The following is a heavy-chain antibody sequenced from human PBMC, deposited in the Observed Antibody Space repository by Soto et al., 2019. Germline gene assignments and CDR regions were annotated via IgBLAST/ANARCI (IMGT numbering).Heavy chain of an antibody. J-gene: IGHJ6*02. CDR1: GGTFSSYA. Sequence: QVQLVQSGAEVKKPGSSVKGSCKASGGTFSSYAISWVRQAPGQGLEWMGGIIPISGTANYAQKFQGRVTSTADESTSTAYMELSSLRSDDTAVYYCARSQGSSTSLEIYYYYYYGMDVWGQGTTVTVSS. V-gene: IGHV1-69*01. CDR2: IIPISGTA. CDR3: ARSQGSSTSLEIYYYYYYGMDV. D-gene: IGHD2-2*01.